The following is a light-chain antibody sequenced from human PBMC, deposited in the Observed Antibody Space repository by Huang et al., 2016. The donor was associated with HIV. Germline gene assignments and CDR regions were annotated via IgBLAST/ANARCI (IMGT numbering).Light chain of an antibody. CDR1: QNINTY. Sequence: DILLTQSPSSLSASVGDRVTITCRASQNINTYLNWYPQKPGKAPNLLIQSASTLQTGVPSRFSGSGSGTDFTLTVNSLQPEDSATYYCQQGYSALITFGQGTRL. J-gene: IGKJ5*01. CDR2: SAS. CDR3: QQGYSALIT. V-gene: IGKV1-39*01.